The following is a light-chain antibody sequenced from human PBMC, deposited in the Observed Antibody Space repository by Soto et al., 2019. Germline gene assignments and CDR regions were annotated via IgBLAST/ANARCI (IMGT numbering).Light chain of an antibody. CDR1: QNINAW. Sequence: DIHMTQSPSSLSVSVGDRVTITCRTSQNINAWLAWYQQRPGQAPKLLIYDASTVHSGGPSRFSGSGSGTEFTLTISSLQPDDSATYYCQHYSLYSPWTFGQGTKVEVK. CDR2: DAS. V-gene: IGKV1-5*01. J-gene: IGKJ1*01. CDR3: QHYSLYSPWT.